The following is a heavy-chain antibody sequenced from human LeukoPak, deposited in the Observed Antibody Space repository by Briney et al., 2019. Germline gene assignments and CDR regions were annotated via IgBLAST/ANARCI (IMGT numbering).Heavy chain of an antibody. CDR1: GGTFSSYA. CDR3: ARDIRPYAYDSSGYDPKFDY. J-gene: IGHJ4*02. Sequence: AASVKVSCKASGGTFSSYAISWVRQAPGQGLEWMGGIIPIFGTANYAQKFQGRVTITADGSTSTAYMELSSLRSEDTAVYYCARDIRPYAYDSSGYDPKFDYWGQGTLVTVSS. CDR2: IIPIFGTA. D-gene: IGHD3-22*01. V-gene: IGHV1-69*13.